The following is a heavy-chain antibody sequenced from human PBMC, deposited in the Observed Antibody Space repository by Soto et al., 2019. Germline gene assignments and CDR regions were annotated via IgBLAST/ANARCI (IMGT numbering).Heavy chain of an antibody. Sequence: EVQLVESGGGLVQPGGSLRLSCAASGFTFSSYWMSWVRQAPGKGLEWVANIKQDGSEKYYVDSVKGRFTISRDNAKNSLYLQMNSLRAEDTAVYYCARVARNYYRRYYFDYGGQGTLVTVSS. V-gene: IGHV3-7*03. D-gene: IGHD1-26*01. CDR1: GFTFSSYW. CDR3: ARVARNYYRRYYFDY. CDR2: IKQDGSEK. J-gene: IGHJ4*02.